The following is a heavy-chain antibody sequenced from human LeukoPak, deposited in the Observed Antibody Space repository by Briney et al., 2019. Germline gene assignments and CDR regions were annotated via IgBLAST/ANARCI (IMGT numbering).Heavy chain of an antibody. Sequence: PGGSLRLSCAASGFNFRDYGMHWVRQAPGKGLVWVSRIGSDGSGTKYADSVKGRFTVYRDNAKTTLYLAMNSVRVEDTAVYYCARLGRVTGWYSVYWGQGAMVTVAS. CDR2: IGSDGSGT. CDR3: ARLGRVTGWYSVY. CDR1: GFNFRDYG. D-gene: IGHD6-19*01. V-gene: IGHV3-74*03. J-gene: IGHJ4*02.